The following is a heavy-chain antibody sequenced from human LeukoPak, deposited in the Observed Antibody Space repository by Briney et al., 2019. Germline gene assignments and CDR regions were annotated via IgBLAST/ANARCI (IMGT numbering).Heavy chain of an antibody. CDR1: GYSISSGYY. Sequence: PSETLSLTCTVSGYSISSGYYWGWIRQPPVKGLEWIGSIFHGGSTYYNPSLKSRVTISIDTSKNQFSLKLTSVTAADTAMYYCARDPAYGSGSLIAYWGQGTLVTVSS. D-gene: IGHD3-10*01. V-gene: IGHV4-38-2*02. J-gene: IGHJ4*02. CDR2: IFHGGST. CDR3: ARDPAYGSGSLIAY.